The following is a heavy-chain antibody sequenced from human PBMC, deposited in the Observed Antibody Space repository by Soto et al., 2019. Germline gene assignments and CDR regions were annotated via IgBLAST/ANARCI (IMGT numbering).Heavy chain of an antibody. D-gene: IGHD5-18*01. CDR2: IYYSGST. CDR3: ARSGGYSYGERDDYYYGMDV. Sequence: SETLSLTCTVSGGSISSISYYWGRIRHPPGKGLEWIGSIYYSGSTYYNPSLKSRVTISVDTSKNQFSLKLSSVTAADTAVYYCARSGGYSYGERDDYYYGMDVWGQGTTVT. J-gene: IGHJ6*02. V-gene: IGHV4-39*01. CDR1: GGSISSISYY.